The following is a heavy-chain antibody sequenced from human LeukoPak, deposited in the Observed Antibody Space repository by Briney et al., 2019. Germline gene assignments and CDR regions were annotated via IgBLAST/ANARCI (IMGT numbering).Heavy chain of an antibody. Sequence: SVKVSCKASGSTFTGYYMHWVRHAPGQGLELMGQINPNSGGTNYAEEFQGRGTMTRDTSISTAYMELSRLRSDDTAAYYCARRKGETNIFDYWGQGTVVTVSS. CDR2: INPNSGGT. V-gene: IGHV1-2*06. D-gene: IGHD3-16*01. CDR3: ARRKGETNIFDY. J-gene: IGHJ4*02. CDR1: GSTFTGYY.